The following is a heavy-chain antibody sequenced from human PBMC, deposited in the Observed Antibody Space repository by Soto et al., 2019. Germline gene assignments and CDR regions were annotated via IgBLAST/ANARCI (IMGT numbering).Heavy chain of an antibody. V-gene: IGHV3-23*01. Sequence: EVQLLESGGGLVQPGGSLRLSCAASGFTFSTYAMNWVRQAPGKGLEWVSLIISSGGSTYYADSVTGRFTISRDNSKNTLYLQMNSLRADDTAVYYCAKAEGSSYGTAYSQHWCQGTLVTVSS. J-gene: IGHJ1*01. CDR3: AKAEGSSYGTAYSQH. CDR1: GFTFSTYA. CDR2: IISSGGST. D-gene: IGHD6-13*01.